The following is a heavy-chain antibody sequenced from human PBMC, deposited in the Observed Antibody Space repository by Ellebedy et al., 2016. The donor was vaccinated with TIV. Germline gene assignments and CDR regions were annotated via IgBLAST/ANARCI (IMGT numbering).Heavy chain of an antibody. CDR1: AGALSGFY. V-gene: IGHV4-59*01. D-gene: IGHD1-26*01. J-gene: IGHJ5*02. CDR3: GRVVDKYADGKFGRWFDP. CDR2: IFYSGST. Sequence: MPSETLSLTCTASAGALSGFYWSWVRQPPGKGLEWIGNIFYSGSTNYNPSLKSRVTISVDTSKNQFSLKLSSVTAADTAVYYCGRVVDKYADGKFGRWFDPWGQGILVTVAS.